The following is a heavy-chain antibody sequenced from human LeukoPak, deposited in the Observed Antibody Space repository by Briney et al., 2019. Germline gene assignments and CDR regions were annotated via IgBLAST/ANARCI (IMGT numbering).Heavy chain of an antibody. CDR3: ARLPGGVYYFDY. CDR1: GGSISSYY. D-gene: IGHD6-13*01. J-gene: IGHJ4*02. CDR2: IYYSGST. Sequence: PSETLSLTCSVSGGSISSYYWSWIRQPPGKGLEWIGYIYYSGSTNYNPSLKSRVTISVDTSKNQFSLTLSSVTAADTAVYYCARLPGGVYYFDYWGQGTLVTVSS. V-gene: IGHV4-59*08.